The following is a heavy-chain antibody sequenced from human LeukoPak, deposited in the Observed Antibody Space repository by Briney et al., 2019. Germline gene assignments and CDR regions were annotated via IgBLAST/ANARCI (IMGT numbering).Heavy chain of an antibody. V-gene: IGHV4-34*01. CDR2: INFTGNTETGTT. CDR1: GASFSSYS. D-gene: IGHD3-3*01. Sequence: SETLSLTCAVSGASFSSYSWNWIRQLPGAGLEWIAEINFTGNTETGTTSYSPSFKSRVTISADTSTNQLSLRLRSATVADTGVYFCARAFSGFWEFDFWGQGTLVTVSS. CDR3: ARAFSGFWEFDF. J-gene: IGHJ4*02.